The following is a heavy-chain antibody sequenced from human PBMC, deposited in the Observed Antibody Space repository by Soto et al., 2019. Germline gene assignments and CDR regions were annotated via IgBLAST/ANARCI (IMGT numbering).Heavy chain of an antibody. CDR3: ARRGIAFYYYSYYGMDV. CDR1: GYSFTSYW. D-gene: IGHD6-13*01. J-gene: IGHJ6*02. Sequence: GESLKISCKGSGYSFTSYWISWVRQMPGKGLEWMGRIDPSDSYTNYSPSFQGHVTISADKSISTAYLPWSSVQASDTAMYYCARRGIAFYYYSYYGMDVWGQGTTVTSP. CDR2: IDPSDSYT. V-gene: IGHV5-10-1*01.